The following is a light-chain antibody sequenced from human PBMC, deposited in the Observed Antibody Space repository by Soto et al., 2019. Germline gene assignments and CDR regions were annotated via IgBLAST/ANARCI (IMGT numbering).Light chain of an antibody. CDR3: QQYGDLPLT. V-gene: IGKV3-20*01. Sequence: EIVLTQSPGTLSLSPGERATVSCRASQSVSSNYFAWYQQRPGQAPRLLIYGPSGRATGIPDRFSGSGSGTDFTLTISRLEPEDFAVYYCQQYGDLPLTFGGGTKIEIK. CDR1: QSVSSNY. CDR2: GPS. J-gene: IGKJ4*01.